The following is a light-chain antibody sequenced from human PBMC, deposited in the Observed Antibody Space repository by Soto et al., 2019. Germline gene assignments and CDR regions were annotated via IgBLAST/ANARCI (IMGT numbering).Light chain of an antibody. CDR1: QSISSW. CDR3: QQYNSYSRT. J-gene: IGKJ1*01. Sequence: EIPMTPSPFTLSASVGDKVTNNCRASQSISSWLAWYQQKPGKAPKLLIYDASSLESGVPSRFSGSGSGTEFTLTISSLQPDDFATYYCQQYNSYSRTFGQGTKVDIK. V-gene: IGKV1-5*01. CDR2: DAS.